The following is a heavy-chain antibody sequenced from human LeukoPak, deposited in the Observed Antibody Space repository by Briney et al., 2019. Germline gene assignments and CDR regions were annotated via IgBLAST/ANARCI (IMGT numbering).Heavy chain of an antibody. CDR1: GGSFSGYY. CDR2: INHSGST. D-gene: IGHD3-22*01. J-gene: IGHJ3*02. V-gene: IGHV4-34*01. CDR3: ARVYYDSSGLPDAFDI. Sequence: SETLSLTCAVYGGSFSGYYWSWIRQPPGKGLEWIGEINHSGSTNYNPSLKSRVTISVDTSKNQFSLKLSSVTAADTAVYYCARVYYDSSGLPDAFDIWGQGTMVTVSS.